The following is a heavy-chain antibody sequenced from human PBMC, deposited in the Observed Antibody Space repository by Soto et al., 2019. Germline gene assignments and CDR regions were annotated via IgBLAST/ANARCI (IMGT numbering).Heavy chain of an antibody. CDR2: ISRDGTNK. J-gene: IGHJ4*02. Sequence: GGSVSLSCEAPGFTFSRFVIHWVRQAQGKGLEWVAVISRDGTNKYYVDSVKGRFTISRDNSRNTLYLQMNSLRHEDAAVYYCARSRSGAVADSFDFWGQGTLVTVSS. D-gene: IGHD3-10*01. V-gene: IGHV3-30*04. CDR1: GFTFSRFV. CDR3: ARSRSGAVADSFDF.